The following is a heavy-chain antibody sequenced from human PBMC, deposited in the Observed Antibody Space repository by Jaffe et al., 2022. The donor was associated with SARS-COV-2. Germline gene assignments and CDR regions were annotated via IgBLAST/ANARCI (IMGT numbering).Heavy chain of an antibody. CDR2: IYYSGST. CDR1: GGSISSYY. V-gene: IGHV4-59*01. CDR3: ARDSGDGMDV. Sequence: QVQLQESGPGLVKPSETLSLTCTVSGGSISSYYWSWIRQPPGKGLEWIGYIYYSGSTNYNPSLKSRVTISVDTSKNQFSLKLSSVTAADTAVYYCARDSGDGMDVWGQGTTVTVSS. J-gene: IGHJ6*02. D-gene: IGHD3-10*01.